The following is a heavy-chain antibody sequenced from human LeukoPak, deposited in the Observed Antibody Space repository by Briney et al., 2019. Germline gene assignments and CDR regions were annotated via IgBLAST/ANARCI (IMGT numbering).Heavy chain of an antibody. CDR3: AKQSHDYGGYMDF. J-gene: IGHJ4*02. Sequence: RGSLRLSCAASGFTFSSYGMNWVRQAPGKGLEWVSTIRNSGSSTSYADSVKGRFTISRDNSKNTLYLQLNSLRADDTALYYCAKQSHDYGGYMDFWGQGTLVTVSS. CDR1: GFTFSSYG. CDR2: IRNSGSST. V-gene: IGHV3-23*01. D-gene: IGHD4-17*01.